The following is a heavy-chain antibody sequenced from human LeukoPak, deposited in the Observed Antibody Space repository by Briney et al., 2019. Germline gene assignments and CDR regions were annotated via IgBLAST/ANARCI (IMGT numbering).Heavy chain of an antibody. D-gene: IGHD5-24*01. J-gene: IGHJ4*02. V-gene: IGHV3-74*01. CDR2: ITRDGSYA. CDR1: GFAFSNYW. Sequence: PGGSLRLSCAASGFAFSNYWMRWVRQVPGKGLVWVSRITRDGSYANYADSVKGRFTFSRDNARNTLYLQMNSLRAEDTAVYYCARDGDGYNLDFWGQGALVTVSS. CDR3: ARDGDGYNLDF.